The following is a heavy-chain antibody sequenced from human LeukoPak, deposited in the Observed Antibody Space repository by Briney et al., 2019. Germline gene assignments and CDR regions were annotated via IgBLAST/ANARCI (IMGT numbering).Heavy chain of an antibody. D-gene: IGHD6-19*01. CDR1: GFTFSSYG. Sequence: GGSLRLSCAASGFTFSSYGMHWVRQAPGKGLEWVAVIWYDGSNKYYADSVKGRFTISRDNSKNTLYLQMNSLRAEDTAVYYCARDVAVAAPEGFDYWGQGTLVTVSS. J-gene: IGHJ4*02. CDR2: IWYDGSNK. V-gene: IGHV3-33*01. CDR3: ARDVAVAAPEGFDY.